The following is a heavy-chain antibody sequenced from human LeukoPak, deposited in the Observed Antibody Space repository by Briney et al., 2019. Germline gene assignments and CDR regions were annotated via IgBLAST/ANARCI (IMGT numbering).Heavy chain of an antibody. CDR1: GGSINNYF. CDR2: IYTSGST. J-gene: IGHJ4*02. V-gene: IGHV4-4*07. Sequence: PSETLSLTCTVSGGSINNYFWSWIRQPAGKGLEWIGRIYTSGSTNYNPSLKSRVTISVDTSKNQFSLKLSSVTAADTAVYYCAGGRPNYFETWGQGTLVTVSS. D-gene: IGHD3-16*01. CDR3: AGGRPNYFET.